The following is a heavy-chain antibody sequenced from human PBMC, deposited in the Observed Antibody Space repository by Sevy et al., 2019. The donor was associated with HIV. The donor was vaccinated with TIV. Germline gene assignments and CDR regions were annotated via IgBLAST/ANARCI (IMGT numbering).Heavy chain of an antibody. CDR2: SGST. J-gene: IGHJ4*02. Sequence: LSLTCTVSGVSISNYYWAWIRQPPGKGLECVGFSGSTNYNPSLKSRVTTSVDTSKNHFSLKLSSVTVADTAIYYCARGGPNQHQLDYFDYWGQGTLVTVSS. V-gene: IGHV4-59*01. CDR1: GVSISNYY. CDR3: ARGGPNQHQLDYFDY. D-gene: IGHD6-13*01.